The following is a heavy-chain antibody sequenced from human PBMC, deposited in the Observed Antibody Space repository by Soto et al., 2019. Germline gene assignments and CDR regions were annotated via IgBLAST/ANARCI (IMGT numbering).Heavy chain of an antibody. CDR2: ISSSSSYI. D-gene: IGHD5-12*01. J-gene: IGHJ6*02. Sequence: PGGSLRLSCAASGFTFSSYSMNWVRQAPGKGLEWVSSISSSSSYIYYADSVKGRFTISRDNAKNSLYLQMNSLRAEDTAVYYCASRALFSGYDYYYGMDVWGQGTTVTVSS. V-gene: IGHV3-21*01. CDR3: ASRALFSGYDYYYGMDV. CDR1: GFTFSSYS.